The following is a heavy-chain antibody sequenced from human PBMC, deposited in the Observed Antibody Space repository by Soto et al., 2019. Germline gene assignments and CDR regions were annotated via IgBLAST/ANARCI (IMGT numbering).Heavy chain of an antibody. CDR3: ARVKIPIQGYYGMDV. CDR1: GGTFSSYA. V-gene: IGHV1-69*06. CDR2: IIPIFGTA. J-gene: IGHJ6*02. Sequence: SVKVSCKASGGTFSSYAISWVRQAPGQGLEWMGGIIPIFGTANYAQKFQGRVTITADKSTSTAYMELSSLRSEDTAVYYCARVKIPIQGYYGMDVWGQGTTVTVSS. D-gene: IGHD5-18*01.